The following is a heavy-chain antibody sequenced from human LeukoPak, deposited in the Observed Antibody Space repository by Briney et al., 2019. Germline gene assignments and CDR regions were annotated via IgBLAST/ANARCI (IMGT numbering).Heavy chain of an antibody. J-gene: IGHJ4*02. CDR1: GGTFSSYA. Sequence: SVKVSCKASGGTFSSYAISWVRQAPGQGLEWMGGIIPIFGTANYAQKFQGRVTITADKSTSTAYMELSSLRSEDTAAYYCARRPDYGDYDSYYFDYWGQGTLVTVSS. V-gene: IGHV1-69*06. CDR3: ARRPDYGDYDSYYFDY. D-gene: IGHD4-17*01. CDR2: IIPIFGTA.